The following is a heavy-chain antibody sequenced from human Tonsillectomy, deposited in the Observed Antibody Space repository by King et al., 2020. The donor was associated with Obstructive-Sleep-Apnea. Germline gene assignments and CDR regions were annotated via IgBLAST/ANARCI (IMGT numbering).Heavy chain of an antibody. CDR1: GFTFSSYG. V-gene: IGHV3-30*18. CDR2: ISYDGSNK. CDR3: AKDLWVQQLASYYFDY. Sequence: QLVQSGGGVVQPGRSLRLSCAASGFTFSSYGMHWVRQAPGKGLEWVAVISYDGSNKYHAYSVKGRFTISRDNSKNTLYLQMNSLRAEDTAVYYCAKDLWVQQLASYYFDYWGQGTLVTVSS. D-gene: IGHD6-13*01. J-gene: IGHJ4*02.